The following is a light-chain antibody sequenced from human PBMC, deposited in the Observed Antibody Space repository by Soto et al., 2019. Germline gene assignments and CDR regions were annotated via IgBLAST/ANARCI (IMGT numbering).Light chain of an antibody. Sequence: LTQSPSTLSASGGDRVTITCRASQSINGWLAWYQQKPGQAPRLLVYGASTRATGIPARFSGSGAGTDFTLTISRLEPEDFAVYYCQQYGNSPITFGQGTRLEIK. CDR2: GAS. CDR1: QSINGW. V-gene: IGKV3-20*01. CDR3: QQYGNSPIT. J-gene: IGKJ5*01.